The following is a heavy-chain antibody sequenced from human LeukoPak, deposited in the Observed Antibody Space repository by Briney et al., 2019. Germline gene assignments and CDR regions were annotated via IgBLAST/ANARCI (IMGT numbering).Heavy chain of an antibody. V-gene: IGHV3-74*01. D-gene: IGHD4-17*01. CDR2: VNTDGSST. CDR1: GFSFSSYW. Sequence: GGSLRLSCAASGFSFSSYWMHWVRQAPGKGLVWVSRVNTDGSSTSYADSVKGRFTISRDNAKNTLYLQMNSLRTEDTAVYYCADLGDYRVGWGQGTLVTVSS. CDR3: ADLGDYRVG. J-gene: IGHJ4*02.